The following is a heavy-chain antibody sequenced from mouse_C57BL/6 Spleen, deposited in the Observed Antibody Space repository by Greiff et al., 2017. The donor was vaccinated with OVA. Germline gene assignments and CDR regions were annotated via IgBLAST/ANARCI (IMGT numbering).Heavy chain of an antibody. CDR2: IYPSDSET. CDR3: ARDYSPYYFDD. J-gene: IGHJ2*01. D-gene: IGHD2-12*01. Sequence: QVQLQQPGAELVRPGSSVKLSCKASGYTFTSYWMDWVKQRPGQGLEWIGNIYPSDSETHYNQKFKDKATLTVDKSSSPAYMQRSSLTSEDSAVYYCARDYSPYYFDDWGKGTTLTGSS. CDR1: GYTFTSYW. V-gene: IGHV1-61*01.